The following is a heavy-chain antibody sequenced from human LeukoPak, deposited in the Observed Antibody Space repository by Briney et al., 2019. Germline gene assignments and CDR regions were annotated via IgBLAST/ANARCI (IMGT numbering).Heavy chain of an antibody. CDR1: GYSFTNYW. CDR3: ARRRAAAGTSYYYMDV. Sequence: GESLKISCKGSGYSFTNYWIGWVRQMPGKGLKWMGIIYPGDSDARYSPSFQGQVTISADKSISTAYLQWSSLKASDTAMYYCARRRAAAGTSYYYMDVWGKGTTVTVSS. V-gene: IGHV5-51*01. J-gene: IGHJ6*03. CDR2: IYPGDSDA. D-gene: IGHD6-13*01.